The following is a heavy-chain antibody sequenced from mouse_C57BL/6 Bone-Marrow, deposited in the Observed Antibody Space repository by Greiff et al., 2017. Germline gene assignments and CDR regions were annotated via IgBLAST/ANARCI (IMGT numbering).Heavy chain of an antibody. CDR2: INPNNGGT. V-gene: IGHV1-18*01. J-gene: IGHJ1*03. CDR3: AISLITTVVATDWYFDV. CDR1: GYTFTDYN. Sequence: EVQLQQSGPELVKPGASVKIPCKASGYTFTDYNMDWVKQSHGKSLEWIGDINPNNGGTIYNQKFKGKATLTVYKSSSTAYMELRSLTSEDTAVYYCAISLITTVVATDWYFDVWGTGTTVTVSS. D-gene: IGHD1-1*01.